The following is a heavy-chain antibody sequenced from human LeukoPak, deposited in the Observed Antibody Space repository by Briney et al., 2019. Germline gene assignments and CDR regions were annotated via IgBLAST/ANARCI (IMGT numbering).Heavy chain of an antibody. D-gene: IGHD2-15*01. CDR1: GYTFTSYG. Sequence: GASVKVSCKASGYTFTSYGISWVRQAPGQGLEWMGGITPIFGTANYAQKFQGRVTITADESTSTAYMELSSLRSEDTAVYYCARASCSGGSCYWKFDYWGQGTLVTVSS. V-gene: IGHV1-69*13. J-gene: IGHJ4*02. CDR2: ITPIFGTA. CDR3: ARASCSGGSCYWKFDY.